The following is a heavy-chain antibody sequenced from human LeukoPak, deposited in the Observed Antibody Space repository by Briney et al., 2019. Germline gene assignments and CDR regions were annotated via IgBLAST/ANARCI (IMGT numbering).Heavy chain of an antibody. V-gene: IGHV1-46*01. Sequence: ASVKVSCKASGYTFTSYYMHWVRQAPGQGLEWMGIINPSGGSTSYARKFQGRVTMTRDTSTSTVYMELSSLRSEDTAVYYCARGSVWGSYRRPYYFDYWGQGTLVTVSS. CDR1: GYTFTSYY. D-gene: IGHD3-16*02. CDR2: INPSGGST. J-gene: IGHJ4*02. CDR3: ARGSVWGSYRRPYYFDY.